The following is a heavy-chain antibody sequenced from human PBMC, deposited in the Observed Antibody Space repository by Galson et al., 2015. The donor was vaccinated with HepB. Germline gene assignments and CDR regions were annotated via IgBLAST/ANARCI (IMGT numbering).Heavy chain of an antibody. CDR1: GFTFSSYA. CDR2: ISGSGGST. D-gene: IGHD4-17*01. Sequence: SLRLSCAASGFTFSSYAMTWVRQAPGEGLEWVSGISGSGGSTYYADSVKGRFTICRDNSKDTLYLQMNSMRVEDTAVYYCAEGHGDYSWMFFDYWGQGTLVTASS. V-gene: IGHV3-23*01. CDR3: AEGHGDYSWMFFDY. J-gene: IGHJ4*02.